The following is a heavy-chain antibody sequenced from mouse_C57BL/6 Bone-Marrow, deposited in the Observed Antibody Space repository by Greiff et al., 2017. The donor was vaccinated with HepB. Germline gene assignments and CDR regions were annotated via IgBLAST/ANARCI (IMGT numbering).Heavy chain of an antibody. CDR3: ARSGHHSKALDY. CDR1: GYTFTSYW. Sequence: VQLQQPGAELVRPGTSVKLSCKASGYTFTSYWMHWVKQRPGQGLEWIGVIDPSDSYTNYNQKFKGKATLTVDTSSSTAYMQLSSLTSEDSAVYYCARSGHHSKALDYWGQGTSVTVSS. J-gene: IGHJ4*01. D-gene: IGHD2-5*01. CDR2: IDPSDSYT. V-gene: IGHV1-59*01.